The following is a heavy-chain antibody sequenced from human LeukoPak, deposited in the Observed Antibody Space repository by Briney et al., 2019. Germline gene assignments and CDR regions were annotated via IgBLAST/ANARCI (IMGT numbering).Heavy chain of an antibody. D-gene: IGHD6-19*01. CDR3: ARDLSSGSDLDY. CDR1: GYTFTGYY. CDR2: INPNSGGT. V-gene: IGHV1-2*02. Sequence: ASVKVSCKASGYTFTGYYMHWVRQAPEQGLEWMGWINPNSGGTNYAQKFQGRVTMTRDTSISTAYMELSRLRSDDTAVYYCARDLSSGSDLDYWGQGTLVTVSS. J-gene: IGHJ4*02.